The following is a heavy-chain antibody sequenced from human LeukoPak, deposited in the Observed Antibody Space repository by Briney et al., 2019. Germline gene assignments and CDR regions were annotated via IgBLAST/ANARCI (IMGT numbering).Heavy chain of an antibody. Sequence: SETLSLTCAVYGGSFSGYYWSWIRQPPGKGLEWIGEINHSGSTSYNPSLKSRVTISVDTSKNQFSLKLSSVTAADTAVYYCARGQPYYDFWSGYLLWWDCWGQGTLVTVSS. D-gene: IGHD3-3*01. V-gene: IGHV4-34*01. CDR1: GGSFSGYY. CDR3: ARGQPYYDFWSGYLLWWDC. J-gene: IGHJ4*02. CDR2: INHSGST.